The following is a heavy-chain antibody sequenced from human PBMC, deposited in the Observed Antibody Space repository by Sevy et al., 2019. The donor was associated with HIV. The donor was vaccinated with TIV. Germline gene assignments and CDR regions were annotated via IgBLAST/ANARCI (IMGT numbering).Heavy chain of an antibody. J-gene: IGHJ6*02. CDR3: ARDYPNNYYDSSGTNYYYGMDV. V-gene: IGHV3-7*01. CDR1: GFTFSSYW. CDR2: IKQDGSEK. D-gene: IGHD3-22*01. Sequence: GGSLRLSCAASGFTFSSYWMSWVRQAPGKGLEWVANIKQDGSEKYYVDSVKGRFTISRDNAKISLYLQMNSLRAEDTAVYYCARDYPNNYYDSSGTNYYYGMDVWGQGTTVTVSS.